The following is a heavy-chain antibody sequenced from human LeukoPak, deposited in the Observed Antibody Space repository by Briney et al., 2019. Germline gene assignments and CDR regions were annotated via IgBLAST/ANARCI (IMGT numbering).Heavy chain of an antibody. Sequence: ASVKVSCKASGYTFSSFDINWVRQAPGQGLEWMGWMNPNSGNSGFAQKFQGRVIMTRNTSIATAYMEVTNLRFDDTAVYYCVDPDRWGQGTLVTVSS. J-gene: IGHJ1*01. V-gene: IGHV1-8*01. CDR3: VDPDR. D-gene: IGHD3-22*01. CDR2: MNPNSGNS. CDR1: GYTFSSFD.